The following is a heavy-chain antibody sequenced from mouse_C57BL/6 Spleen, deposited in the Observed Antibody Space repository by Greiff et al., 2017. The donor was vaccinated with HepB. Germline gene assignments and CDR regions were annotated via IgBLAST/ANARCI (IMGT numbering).Heavy chain of an antibody. J-gene: IGHJ2*01. V-gene: IGHV5-17*01. CDR1: GFTFSDYG. CDR3: ARHYFDY. Sequence: DVKLVESGGGLVKPGGSLKLSCAASGFTFSDYGMHWVRQAPETGLEWVAYISSGSSTIYYADTVKGRFTISRDNAKNTLFLQMTSLRSADTAMYYWARHYFDYWGKGTTLTVAS. CDR2: ISSGSSTI.